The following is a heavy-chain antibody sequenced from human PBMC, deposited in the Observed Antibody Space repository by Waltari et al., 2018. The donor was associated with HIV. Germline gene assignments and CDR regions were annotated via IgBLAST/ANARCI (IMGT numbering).Heavy chain of an antibody. CDR3: ARGSWNYKGVFDY. V-gene: IGHV3-21*01. CDR2: ISSSSSYI. CDR1: GFTFSSYS. D-gene: IGHD1-7*01. Sequence: EVQLVESGGGLVKPGGSLRLSCAASGFTFSSYSMNWVRQAPGKGLEWVSYISSSSSYIYYADSVKGRFTISRDNAKNSLYLQMNSLRAEDTAVYYCARGSWNYKGVFDYWGQGTLVTVSS. J-gene: IGHJ4*02.